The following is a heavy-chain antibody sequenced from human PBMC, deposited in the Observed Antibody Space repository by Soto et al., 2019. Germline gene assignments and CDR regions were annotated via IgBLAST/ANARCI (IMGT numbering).Heavy chain of an antibody. J-gene: IGHJ4*02. V-gene: IGHV4-34*01. D-gene: IGHD3-10*01. CDR1: GGSFSGSY. CDR3: ARALGGVTYLKL. Sequence: QVQLQQWGAGLLKPSETLSLTCAVSGGSFSGSYWTWVRQAPGKGLERSGEFTHNGHINYNPSLESRVAISMDTSKKQCSLKVTSVTAADTAVYYCARALGGVTYLKLWGQGTLVTVSS. CDR2: FTHNGHI.